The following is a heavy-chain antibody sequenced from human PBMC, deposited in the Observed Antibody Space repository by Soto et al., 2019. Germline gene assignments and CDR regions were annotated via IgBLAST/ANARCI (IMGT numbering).Heavy chain of an antibody. CDR3: AKHSRETTTCCGED. CDR1: GFTFRDYA. D-gene: IGHD2-2*01. J-gene: IGHJ4*02. CDR2: VSNSGSST. V-gene: IGHV3-23*01. Sequence: PVWSPRLSCAASGFTFRDYAMSWVRQAPGRGLEWVSGVSNSGSSTYYADSVKGRFTISRDNAKNTLYLQMNSLRAEDTAVYYCAKHSRETTTCCGEDWGQGTRVTVSS.